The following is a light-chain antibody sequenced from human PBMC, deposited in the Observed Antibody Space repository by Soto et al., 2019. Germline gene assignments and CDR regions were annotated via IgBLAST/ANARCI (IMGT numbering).Light chain of an antibody. Sequence: ILMTQSPATLSVSPGERATLSCRASQSVSNNLAWYQQKPGQAPRLLIYDASTRATGIPARFSGSGSGTEFTLTISGLQSEDFAVXYCXXYNNWPPWTFGQGTKVEIK. J-gene: IGKJ1*01. V-gene: IGKV3-15*01. CDR2: DAS. CDR1: QSVSNN. CDR3: XXYNNWPPWT.